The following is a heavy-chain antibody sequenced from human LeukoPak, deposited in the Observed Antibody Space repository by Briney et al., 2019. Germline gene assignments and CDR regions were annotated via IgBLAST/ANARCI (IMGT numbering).Heavy chain of an antibody. CDR3: ARQVTTTRHNWFDP. CDR2: ISSSGSTI. V-gene: IGHV3-48*03. J-gene: IGHJ5*02. CDR1: GFTFSSYE. Sequence: GGSLRLSCAASGFTFSSYEMNWVRQAPGKGLEWVSYISSSGSTIYYADSVKGRFTISRDNAKNSLYLQMNSLRAEDTAVYYCARQVTTTRHNWFDPWGQGTLVTVSS. D-gene: IGHD4-17*01.